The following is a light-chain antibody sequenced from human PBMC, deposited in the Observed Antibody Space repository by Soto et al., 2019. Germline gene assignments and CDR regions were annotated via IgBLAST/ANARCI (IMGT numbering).Light chain of an antibody. Sequence: ETVMTQSPATLSVSPGERATLSCRASQSVSTYLAWYQQKPGQAPRLLIYGASTRATGIPARISGSGSGTEFTLTISSLQSEDFAVYYCQKYDNWPLTFGGGTKVEIK. J-gene: IGKJ4*01. V-gene: IGKV3-15*01. CDR1: QSVSTY. CDR2: GAS. CDR3: QKYDNWPLT.